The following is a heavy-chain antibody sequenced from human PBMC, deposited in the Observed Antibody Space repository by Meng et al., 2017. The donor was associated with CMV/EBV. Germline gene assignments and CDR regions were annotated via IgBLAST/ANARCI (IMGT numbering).Heavy chain of an antibody. D-gene: IGHD2-2*01. CDR3: AKEGWDVVVPAAILYYYYGMDV. CDR2: IRYDGSNK. Sequence: GESLKISCAASGFTFGSYGMHWVRQAPGKGLEWVAFIRYDGSNKYYADSVKGRFTISRDNSKNTLYLQMNSLRAEDTAVYYCAKEGWDVVVPAAILYYYYGMDVWGQGTTVTVSS. V-gene: IGHV3-30*02. J-gene: IGHJ6*02. CDR1: GFTFGSYG.